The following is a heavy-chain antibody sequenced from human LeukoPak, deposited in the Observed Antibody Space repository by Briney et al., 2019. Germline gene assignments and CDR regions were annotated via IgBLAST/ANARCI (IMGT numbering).Heavy chain of an antibody. V-gene: IGHV3-23*01. D-gene: IGHD3-10*01. Sequence: GGTLRLSRAASVLTLSICATNCVPHTPTKGLESVSGISGSGSSTYYADSVKGRFTISRDSSKNTVYLQMNSLRAEDTAIYYCAKADGSYKTLIDYWGQGTLVTVSS. CDR1: VLTLSICA. CDR3: AKADGSYKTLIDY. CDR2: ISGSGSST. J-gene: IGHJ4*02.